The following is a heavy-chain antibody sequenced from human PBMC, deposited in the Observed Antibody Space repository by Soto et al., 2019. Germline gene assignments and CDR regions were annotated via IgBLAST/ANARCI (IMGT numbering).Heavy chain of an antibody. J-gene: IGHJ3*02. D-gene: IGHD3-10*01. Sequence: ASVKVSCKASDYSFSTYGLSWVRQAPGQGLEWMGWISGYNGDTNYAQKFQGRVTMTTDTSTSTAYMELRSLRSDDTAVYYCARDGSGTYRTAFDIWGQGTLVTVSS. CDR2: ISGYNGDT. CDR1: DYSFSTYG. CDR3: ARDGSGTYRTAFDI. V-gene: IGHV1-18*01.